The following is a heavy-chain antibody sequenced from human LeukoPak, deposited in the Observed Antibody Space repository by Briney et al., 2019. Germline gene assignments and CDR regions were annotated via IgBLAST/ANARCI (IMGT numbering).Heavy chain of an antibody. Sequence: ASVKVSCEASGYTFTGYYMHWVRQAPGQGLEWMGWINPNSGGTNYAQKFQGRVTMTRDTSISTAYMELSRLRSDDTAVYYCASGAYCSSTSCQRYWGQGTLVTVSS. CDR2: INPNSGGT. D-gene: IGHD2-2*01. CDR3: ASGAYCSSTSCQRY. J-gene: IGHJ4*02. CDR1: GYTFTGYY. V-gene: IGHV1-2*02.